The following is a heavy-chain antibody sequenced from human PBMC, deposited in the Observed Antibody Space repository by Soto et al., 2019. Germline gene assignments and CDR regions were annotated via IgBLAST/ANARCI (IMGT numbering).Heavy chain of an antibody. CDR3: IRDGHCITTSGYGNCSHP. D-gene: IGHD2-2*01. CDR1: VSTFSTYW. J-gene: IGHJ5*02. CDR2: INSDASHT. Sequence: EVHLVDSGGGLVQPGGSLRLSCADSVSTFSTYWMHLIRQVPGKGLEWGSRINSDASHTYYADSGNGRFTITRDNAKNTLNCAMISLRAEDTAVYYCIRDGHCITTSGYGNCSHPWSKGIIVTASS. V-gene: IGHV3-74*01.